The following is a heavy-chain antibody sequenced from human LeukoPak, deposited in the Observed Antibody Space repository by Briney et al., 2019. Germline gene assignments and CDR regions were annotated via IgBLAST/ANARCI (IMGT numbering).Heavy chain of an antibody. CDR3: ARDDLPYYGSGRSFDY. J-gene: IGHJ4*02. CDR1: GGTFSSYA. D-gene: IGHD3-10*01. CDR2: IIPIFGTA. V-gene: IGHV1-69*05. Sequence: SVKVSCKASGGTFSSYAVSWVRQAPGQGLEWMGGIIPIFGTANYAQKFQGRVTITTDESTSTAYMELSSLRSEDTAVYYCARDDLPYYGSGRSFDYWGQGTLVTVSS.